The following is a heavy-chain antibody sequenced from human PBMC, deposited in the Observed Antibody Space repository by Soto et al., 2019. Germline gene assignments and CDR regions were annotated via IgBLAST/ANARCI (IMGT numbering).Heavy chain of an antibody. J-gene: IGHJ5*02. CDR2: IIPLFGKP. V-gene: IGHV1-69*13. CDR1: GGTLTRLINYP. CDR3: ALFESDDDVWGSFRS. D-gene: IGHD3-16*01. Sequence: SVKVSCKASGGTLTRLINYPIDWVRQAPGQGLEWMGGIIPLFGKPSYAQKFQGRLIISADASTNRAYLDLYSLATEDAGIYYCALFESDDDVWGSFRSWGQGTPVTVSS.